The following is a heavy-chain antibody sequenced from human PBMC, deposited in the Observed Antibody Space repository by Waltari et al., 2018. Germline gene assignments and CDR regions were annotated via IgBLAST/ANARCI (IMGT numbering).Heavy chain of an antibody. Sequence: QVQVVLSGAEVKKPGASVKVSCKTSGYTFTGYYIHWVRQAPGQGLAWMGWINPETGGTNYGQKFQGRVSMTRDTSISTAYMELSSLKSDDTAIYYCTRWTFAMGFDPWGQGTLVTVSS. CDR2: INPETGGT. V-gene: IGHV1-2*02. CDR3: TRWTFAMGFDP. CDR1: GYTFTGYY. J-gene: IGHJ5*02.